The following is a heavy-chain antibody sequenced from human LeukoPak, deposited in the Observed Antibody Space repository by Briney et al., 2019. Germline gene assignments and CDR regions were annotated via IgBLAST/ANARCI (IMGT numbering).Heavy chain of an antibody. V-gene: IGHV4-31*03. CDR1: GGSISSGGYY. Sequence: SETLSLTCTVSGGSISSGGYYWSWMRQHPGKGLEWIGYIYYSGSTYYNPSLKSRVTISVDTSKNQFSLKLSSVTAADTAVYYCARALSGWLDPWGQGTLVTVSP. CDR3: ARALSGWLDP. J-gene: IGHJ5*02. CDR2: IYYSGST. D-gene: IGHD3-16*01.